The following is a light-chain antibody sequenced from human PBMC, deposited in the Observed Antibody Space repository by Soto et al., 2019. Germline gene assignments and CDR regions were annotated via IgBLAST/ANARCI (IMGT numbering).Light chain of an antibody. Sequence: HSVLTHPPSFSSAPGHNVTISCSGTISNIGNNYVSWYQQLPGAAPTLLIYESNRRPTGIPDRFSGSKSATSATLDITGLQTGDEADYYCASWDHSLSGYVFGSGTEVTVL. CDR1: ISNIGNNY. J-gene: IGLJ1*01. CDR2: ESN. V-gene: IGLV1-51*02. CDR3: ASWDHSLSGYV.